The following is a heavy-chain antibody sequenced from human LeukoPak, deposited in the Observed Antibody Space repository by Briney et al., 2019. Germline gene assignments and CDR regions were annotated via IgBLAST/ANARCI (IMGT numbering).Heavy chain of an antibody. CDR1: GGSISSGDYY. CDR3: ARRGIAARTAFDY. CDR2: IYYSGST. D-gene: IGHD6-6*01. V-gene: IGHV4-30-4*01. J-gene: IGHJ4*02. Sequence: SQTLSLTCTVSGGSISSGDYYWSWIRQPPGKGLEWIGYIYYSGSTYYNPSLKSRVTISVDTSKNQFSLKLSSVTAADTAVYYCARRGIAARTAFDYWGQGTLVTVSS.